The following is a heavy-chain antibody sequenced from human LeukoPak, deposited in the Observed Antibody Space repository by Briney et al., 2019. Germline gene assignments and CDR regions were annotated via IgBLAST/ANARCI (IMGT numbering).Heavy chain of an antibody. J-gene: IGHJ4*02. Sequence: SETLSLTCTVSGGSISSGSYYWSWIRQPAGKGLEWIGRIYTSGSTNYNPCLKSRVNISVDTSKNQFSLKLSSVTAADTAVYYCARDYGDYVFDYWGQGTLVTVSS. D-gene: IGHD4-17*01. CDR1: GGSISSGSYY. CDR2: IYTSGST. V-gene: IGHV4-61*02. CDR3: ARDYGDYVFDY.